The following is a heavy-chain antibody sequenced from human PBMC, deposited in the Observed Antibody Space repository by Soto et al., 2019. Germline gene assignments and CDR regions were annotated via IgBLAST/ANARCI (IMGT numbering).Heavy chain of an antibody. CDR1: GFTFSSYS. J-gene: IGHJ4*02. Sequence: EVQLVESGGGLVKPGGSVRLSCAASGFTFSSYSMNWVRQAPGKGLEWVSSISSSRSYIYYADSVKGRFTNSRDNAKNSVELQMNNLRAEDTVVYYYAREGKRNGGWYSVGYWGQGTLVTVSS. CDR2: ISSSRSYI. CDR3: AREGKRNGGWYSVGY. V-gene: IGHV3-21*01. D-gene: IGHD6-19*01.